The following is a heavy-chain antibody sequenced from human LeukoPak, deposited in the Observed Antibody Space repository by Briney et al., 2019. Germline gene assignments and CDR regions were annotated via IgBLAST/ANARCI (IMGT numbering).Heavy chain of an antibody. J-gene: IGHJ1*01. V-gene: IGHV3-43D*03. CDR1: GFTFNDYA. Sequence: LPGGSLRLSCAASGFTFNDYAMHWVRQAPGKGLEWVSLISWDSGNTYYADSVKGRFTISRDNSKNSLSLQMNSLRAEDTALYYCAKGPGAAVGKRYIQHWGQGTLVTVSS. D-gene: IGHD6-13*01. CDR3: AKGPGAAVGKRYIQH. CDR2: ISWDSGNT.